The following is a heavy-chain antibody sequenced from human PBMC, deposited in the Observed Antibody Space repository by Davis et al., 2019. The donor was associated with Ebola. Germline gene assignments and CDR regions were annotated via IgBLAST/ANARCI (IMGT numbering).Heavy chain of an antibody. D-gene: IGHD3-16*01. CDR1: GFTFSDYY. V-gene: IGHV3-11*01. J-gene: IGHJ4*02. CDR2: ISSSGTTI. CDR3: LGDPNWAFGY. Sequence: PGGSLRLSCAASGFTFSDYYMSWIRQAPGEGLEWLSYISSSGTTIIYADSVKGRFTISRDNAKNSLYLQMNSLRDEDTAIYYCLGDPNWAFGYWGQGTLVTVSS.